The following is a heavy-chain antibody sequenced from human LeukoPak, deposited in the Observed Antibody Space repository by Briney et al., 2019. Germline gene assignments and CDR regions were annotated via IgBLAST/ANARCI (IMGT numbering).Heavy chain of an antibody. D-gene: IGHD3-22*01. CDR1: GFTFSSYA. CDR2: ISSSSSYI. CDR3: ARDVGDYYDSSGYYADAEYFQH. J-gene: IGHJ1*01. V-gene: IGHV3-21*01. Sequence: GGSLRLSCGASGFTFSSYAMNWVRQAPGKGLEWVSSISSSSSYIYYADSVKGRFTISRDNAKNSLYLQMNSLRAEDTAVYYCARDVGDYYDSSGYYADAEYFQHWGQGTLVTVSS.